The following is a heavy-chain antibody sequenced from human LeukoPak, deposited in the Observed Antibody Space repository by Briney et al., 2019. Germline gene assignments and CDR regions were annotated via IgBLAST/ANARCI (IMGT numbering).Heavy chain of an antibody. D-gene: IGHD6-13*01. CDR2: TSGSGGST. V-gene: IGHV3-23*01. J-gene: IGHJ4*02. CDR3: AELVRHDY. Sequence: GGSLRLSCAASGFTFSSYWMHWVRQAPGKGLEWVSATSGSGGSTYYADSVKGRFTISRDNSKNTLYLQMNSLRAEDTAVYYCAELVRHDYWGQGTLVTVSS. CDR1: GFTFSSYW.